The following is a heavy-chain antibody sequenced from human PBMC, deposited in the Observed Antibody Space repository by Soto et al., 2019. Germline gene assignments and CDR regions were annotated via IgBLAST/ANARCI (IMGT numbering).Heavy chain of an antibody. CDR3: ARDPGYGDSPFFFWDY. D-gene: IGHD4-17*01. CDR1: GFTFSSYG. CDR2: IWYDGSNK. J-gene: IGHJ4*02. V-gene: IGHV3-33*01. Sequence: QVQLVESGGGVVQPGRSLRLSCAASGFTFSSYGMHWVRQAPGKGLEWVAVIWYDGSNKYYADSVKGRFTISRDNSKNTLYLQMNSLRAEDTAVYYCARDPGYGDSPFFFWDYWGQGTLVTVSS.